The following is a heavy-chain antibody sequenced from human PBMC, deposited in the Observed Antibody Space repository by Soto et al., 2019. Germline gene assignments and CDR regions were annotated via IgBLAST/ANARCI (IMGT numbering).Heavy chain of an antibody. CDR1: GFTFNDFE. D-gene: IGHD3-10*01. V-gene: IGHV3-48*03. J-gene: IGHJ4*02. CDR3: ARGFGRFNY. CDR2: IDGSGTTK. Sequence: EVQLLESGGGLVQPGGSLRLSCGVSGFTFNDFEMNWVRQAPGKGLEWLAYIDGSGTTKKYADSVRGRFTISRDNPNNSLFPQMSSLSAADTAIYYCARGFGRFNYWGQGTLVSVSP.